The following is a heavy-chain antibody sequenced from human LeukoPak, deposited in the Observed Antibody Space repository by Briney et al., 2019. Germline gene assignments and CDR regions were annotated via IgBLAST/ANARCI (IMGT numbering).Heavy chain of an antibody. Sequence: PGGSLRLSCAASGFTFSDYYMSWIRQPPGKGLEWVSYISSSGTTIYYADSVRGRFTVSRDNAKNTLYLQMNSLRVEDTAVYYCAKDRIPDGRYSIDFWGPGTLVTVSS. V-gene: IGHV3-11*01. J-gene: IGHJ4*02. D-gene: IGHD5-24*01. CDR3: AKDRIPDGRYSIDF. CDR1: GFTFSDYY. CDR2: ISSSGTTI.